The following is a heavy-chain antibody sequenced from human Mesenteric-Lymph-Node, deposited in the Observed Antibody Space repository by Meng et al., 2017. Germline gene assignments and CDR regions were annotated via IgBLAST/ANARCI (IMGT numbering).Heavy chain of an antibody. V-gene: IGHV3-20*04. CDR2: IYWNGGST. CDR3: VKDTVPGGADV. J-gene: IGHJ6*02. D-gene: IGHD4-11*01. CDR1: GFTFSNYY. Sequence: GESLKISCAASGFTFSNYYMTWVRQAPGKGLEWVSGIYWNGGSTGYADSVKGRFTVSRDNAKNSVYLQMNSLRLEDTALYYCVKDTVPGGADVWGQGTTVTVSS.